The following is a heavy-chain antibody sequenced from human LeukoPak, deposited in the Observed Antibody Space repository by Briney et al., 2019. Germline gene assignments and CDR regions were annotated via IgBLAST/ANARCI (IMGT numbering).Heavy chain of an antibody. V-gene: IGHV4-59*01. CDR3: ARDKLGNDY. CDR2: TYYSGST. D-gene: IGHD7-27*01. CDR1: GGSISSYY. J-gene: IGHJ4*02. Sequence: SETLSLTCTVSGGSISSYYWSWIRQPPGKGLEWIGYTYYSGSTNYNPSLKSRVTISVDTSKNQFSLKLSSVTAADTAVYYCARDKLGNDYWGQGTLVTVSS.